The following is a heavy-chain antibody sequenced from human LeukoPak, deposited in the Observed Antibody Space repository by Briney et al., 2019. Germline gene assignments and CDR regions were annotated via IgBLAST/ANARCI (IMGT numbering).Heavy chain of an antibody. D-gene: IGHD4-23*01. J-gene: IGHJ3*02. Sequence: GASVKVSFKASGYTFTCYYMHWVRQAPGQGLEWMGWINPNSGGTNYAQKFQGRVTMTRDTSISTAYMELSRLRSDDTAVYYCARDGGGKSEYAFESWGQGTMVTVSS. V-gene: IGHV1-2*02. CDR1: GYTFTCYY. CDR3: ARDGGGKSEYAFES. CDR2: INPNSGGT.